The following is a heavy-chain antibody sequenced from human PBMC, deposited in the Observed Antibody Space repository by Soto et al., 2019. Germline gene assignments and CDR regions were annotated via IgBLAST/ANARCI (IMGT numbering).Heavy chain of an antibody. CDR1: GYTFTGYY. CDR3: AYSSSPPGSYGMDV. V-gene: IGHV1-2*04. CDR2: INPNSGGT. Sequence: ASVKVSCKASGYTFTGYYMHWVRQAPGQGLEWMGWINPNSGGTNYAQKFQGWVTMTRDTSISTAYMELSRLRSDDTAVYYCAYSSSPPGSYGMDVWGQVTTVTVSS. J-gene: IGHJ6*02. D-gene: IGHD6-6*01.